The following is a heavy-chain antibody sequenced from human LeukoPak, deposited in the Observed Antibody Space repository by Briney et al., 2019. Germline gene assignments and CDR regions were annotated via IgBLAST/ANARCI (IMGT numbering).Heavy chain of an antibody. CDR1: GFTFSSYW. CDR2: IKEEGSGK. J-gene: IGHJ4*02. CDR3: ARIYYDSSGYRLFDY. D-gene: IGHD3-22*01. V-gene: IGHV3-7*02. Sequence: GGSLRLSCAASGFTFSSYWMSWVRQAPGKGLEWVANIKEEGSGKYYVDPVKGRFTISRDNTKNSLYLQMNSLRAEDTAVYYCARIYYDSSGYRLFDYWGQGTLVTVSS.